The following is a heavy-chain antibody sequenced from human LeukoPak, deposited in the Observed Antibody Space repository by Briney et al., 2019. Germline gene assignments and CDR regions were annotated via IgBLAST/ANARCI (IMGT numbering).Heavy chain of an antibody. V-gene: IGHV3-21*01. CDR2: ISSSSSYI. Sequence: PGGSLRLSCAASGFTFSSYSMNWVRQAPGKGLEWVSSISSSSSYIYYTDSVKGRFTISRDNAKNSLYLQMNSLRAEDTAVYYCARDARDYDFWSGYLFYYYYYMDVWGKGTTVTVSS. CDR3: ARDARDYDFWSGYLFYYYYYMDV. J-gene: IGHJ6*03. D-gene: IGHD3-3*01. CDR1: GFTFSSYS.